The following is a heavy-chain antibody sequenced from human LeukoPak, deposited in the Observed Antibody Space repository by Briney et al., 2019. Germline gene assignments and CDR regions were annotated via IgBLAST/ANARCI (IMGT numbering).Heavy chain of an antibody. J-gene: IGHJ3*01. Sequence: SETLSLTCTVSGGSISDYHWTWIRQPPGKALEYIGYIYNRGTTYYNPSLKSRVTISADTSKNQFSLKLSSVTAADTAVYFCARRMGQQLGVDAFDVWGQGTMVTVSS. V-gene: IGHV4-59*01. CDR1: GGSISDYH. CDR2: IYNRGTT. CDR3: ARRMGQQLGVDAFDV. D-gene: IGHD6-13*01.